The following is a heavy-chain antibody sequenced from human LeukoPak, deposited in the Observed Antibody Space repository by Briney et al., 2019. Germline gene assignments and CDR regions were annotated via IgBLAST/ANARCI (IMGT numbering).Heavy chain of an antibody. D-gene: IGHD6-19*01. J-gene: IGHJ4*02. CDR1: GFTPSSYS. Sequence: GSLRLSCAASGFTPSSYSMNWVRQAPGKGLEWVSYISGGSSTIYNADSVKGRFTISRDNAKNLLYLLMDTLRAEDTAVYYCARVGSNQWLDYWGQGTLVTVSS. CDR3: ARVGSNQWLDY. V-gene: IGHV3-48*01. CDR2: ISGGSSTI.